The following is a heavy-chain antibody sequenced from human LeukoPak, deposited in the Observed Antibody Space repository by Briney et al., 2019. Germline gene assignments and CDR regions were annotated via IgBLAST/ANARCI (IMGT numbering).Heavy chain of an antibody. CDR2: IYYSGST. Sequence: SETLSLTCTVSGGSISSSSYYWGWIRQPPGKGLEWIGSIYYSGSTYYNPSLKSRVTISVDTSKNQFSLKLSSVTAADTAVYYCAREAYYYDSSGYKSPHFDYWGQGTLVTVSS. J-gene: IGHJ4*02. V-gene: IGHV4-39*07. D-gene: IGHD3-22*01. CDR3: AREAYYYDSSGYKSPHFDY. CDR1: GGSISSSSYY.